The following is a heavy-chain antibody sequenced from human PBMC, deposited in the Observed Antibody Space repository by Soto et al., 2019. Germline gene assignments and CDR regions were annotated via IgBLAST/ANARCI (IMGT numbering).Heavy chain of an antibody. CDR3: ASSCGVAEWCFFDF. Sequence: HVEVVESGGGLVKPGGSMRLSCAASGFTFSDYYMSWIRQAPGKALEWAAYISGTGDTIYYADSVKGRFTISRNNAKNTLILQMTILTVEDTAIYYCASSCGVAEWCFFDFWGQVAQVPVPS. J-gene: IGHJ4*02. CDR2: ISGTGDTI. CDR1: GFTFSDYY. V-gene: IGHV3-11*01. D-gene: IGHD2-8*01.